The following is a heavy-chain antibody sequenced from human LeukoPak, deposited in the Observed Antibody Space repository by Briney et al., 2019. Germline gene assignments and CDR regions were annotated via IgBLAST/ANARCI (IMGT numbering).Heavy chain of an antibody. CDR1: GFTFSSYA. D-gene: IGHD2-21*01. Sequence: GGSLRLSCAASGFTFSSYAMSWVRQAPGKGPEWVSGISGSGGSTYYADSVKGRFSISRDNSKSTLYLQMDSLRGEDTAVYYCAKDFRIGYSAHFDYWGQGALVTVSS. V-gene: IGHV3-23*01. CDR2: ISGSGGST. CDR3: AKDFRIGYSAHFDY. J-gene: IGHJ4*02.